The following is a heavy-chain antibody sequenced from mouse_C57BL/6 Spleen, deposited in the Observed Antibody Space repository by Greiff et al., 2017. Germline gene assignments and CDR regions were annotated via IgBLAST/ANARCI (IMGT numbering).Heavy chain of an antibody. J-gene: IGHJ1*03. CDR3: ARGIKVVATDWYFDV. V-gene: IGHV5-4*01. CDR2: ISDGGSYT. CDR1: GFTFSSYA. Sequence: DVQLVESGGGLVKPGGSLKLSCAASGFTFSSYAMSWVRQTPEKRLEWVATISDGGSYTYYPDNVKGRFTISRDNAKNNLYLQMGHLKSEDTAMYYCARGIKVVATDWYFDVWGTGTTVTVSS. D-gene: IGHD1-1*01.